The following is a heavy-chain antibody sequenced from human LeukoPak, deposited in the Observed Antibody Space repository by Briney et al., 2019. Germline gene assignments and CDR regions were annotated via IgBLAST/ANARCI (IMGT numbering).Heavy chain of an antibody. CDR2: ISWNSNSI. V-gene: IGHV3-9*03. CDR1: RFTFYDYA. D-gene: IGHD1-26*01. CDR3: AKDIAYSPFQGRGCDS. J-gene: IGHJ4*02. Sequence: PGRSLRLSCTASRFTFYDYAMHAVPQAPGKGLGWVSGISWNSNSIVYADSVKGRFTISRDNAKNSLYLQMNSLEAEDMAFYYCAKDIAYSPFQGRGCDSWGQGTLVTVSS.